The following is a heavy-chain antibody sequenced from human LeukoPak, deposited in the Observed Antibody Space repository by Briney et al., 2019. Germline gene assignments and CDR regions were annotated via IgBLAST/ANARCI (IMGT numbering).Heavy chain of an antibody. CDR1: GFSFDDYA. CDR3: AKAMSGAVDH. CDR2: ITWNSGTL. Sequence: SGGSLRLSCAASGFSFDDYAMYWVRQAPGKGLEWVSGITWNSGTLGYADSVKGRFTISRDNAKNSLYLQMNSLRTEDTALYYCAKAMSGAVDHWGQGTLVTASS. J-gene: IGHJ4*02. V-gene: IGHV3-9*01. D-gene: IGHD4/OR15-4a*01.